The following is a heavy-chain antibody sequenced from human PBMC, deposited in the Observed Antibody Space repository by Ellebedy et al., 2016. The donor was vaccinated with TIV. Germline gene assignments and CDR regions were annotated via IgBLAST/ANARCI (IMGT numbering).Heavy chain of an antibody. CDR1: GFTFSDNY. CDR2: SRRKADGYTT. Sequence: GESLKISCAASGFTFSDNYMDWVRQAPGKGLEWIGRSRRKADGYTTEYATSVEGRFAISRDESRNSVTLQMNSLKTEDTAIYYCTTGQLGNIFDSWGQGTLVTVSS. D-gene: IGHD2/OR15-2a*01. CDR3: TTGQLGNIFDS. J-gene: IGHJ4*02. V-gene: IGHV3-72*01.